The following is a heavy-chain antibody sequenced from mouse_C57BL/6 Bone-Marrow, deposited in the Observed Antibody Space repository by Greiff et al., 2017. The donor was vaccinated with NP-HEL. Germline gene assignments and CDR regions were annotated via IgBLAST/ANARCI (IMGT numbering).Heavy chain of an antibody. Sequence: QVQLQQPGAELVEPGASVKLSCKASGYTFTSYWMQWVKQRPGQGLEWIGEIDPSDSYTNYNQKFKGKATLTVDTSSSTAYMQLSSLTSEDSAVYYCAPYYYGSSYVAMDYWGQGTSVTVSS. V-gene: IGHV1-50*01. CDR3: APYYYGSSYVAMDY. J-gene: IGHJ4*01. CDR1: GYTFTSYW. D-gene: IGHD1-1*01. CDR2: IDPSDSYT.